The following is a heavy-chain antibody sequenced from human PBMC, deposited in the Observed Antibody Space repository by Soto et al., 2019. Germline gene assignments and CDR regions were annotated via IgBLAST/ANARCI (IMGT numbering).Heavy chain of an antibody. J-gene: IGHJ3*02. Sequence: GESLKISCKGSGYSFTSYWIGWVRPMPGKGLEWMGIIYPGDSDTRYSPSFQGQVTISADKSISTAYLQWSSLKASDTAMYYCARIGRYYDSSGYPTPNDAFDIWGQGTMVTVSS. D-gene: IGHD3-22*01. CDR3: ARIGRYYDSSGYPTPNDAFDI. CDR2: IYPGDSDT. V-gene: IGHV5-51*01. CDR1: GYSFTSYW.